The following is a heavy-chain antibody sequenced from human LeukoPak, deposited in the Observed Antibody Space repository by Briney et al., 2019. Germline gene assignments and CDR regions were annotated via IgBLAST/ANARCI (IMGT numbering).Heavy chain of an antibody. J-gene: IGHJ3*02. V-gene: IGHV3-30*18. CDR3: AKDLYSSGWYRRSVAFDI. D-gene: IGHD6-19*01. Sequence: ALRLSCAASGFTFSTYAMHWVRQVRQAPGKGLEWVAIISYDGSNKYYADSVKGRFTISRDNSKNTLYLQMNSLRAEDTAVYYCAKDLYSSGWYRRSVAFDIWGQGTMVTVSS. CDR1: GFTFSTYA. CDR2: ISYDGSNK.